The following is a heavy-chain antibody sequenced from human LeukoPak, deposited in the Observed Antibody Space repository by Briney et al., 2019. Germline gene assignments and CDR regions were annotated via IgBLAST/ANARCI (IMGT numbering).Heavy chain of an antibody. V-gene: IGHV3-66*01. J-gene: IGHJ4*02. CDR1: GFTVSSNY. CDR2: IYSGGST. Sequence: GGSLRLSCAASGFTVSSNYMSWVRQAPGKGLEWVSVIYSGGSTYYADSVKGRFTISRDNSKNTLYLQMNSLRAEDTAVYYCARGGIAVAGTFRDFDYWGQGTLVTVPS. D-gene: IGHD6-19*01. CDR3: ARGGIAVAGTFRDFDY.